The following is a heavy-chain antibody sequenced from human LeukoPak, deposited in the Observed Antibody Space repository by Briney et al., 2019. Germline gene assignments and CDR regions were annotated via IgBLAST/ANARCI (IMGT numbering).Heavy chain of an antibody. Sequence: ASVKVSCKASGYTFTGYYMHWVRQAPGQWLECMGWINPNSGGTNYAQKFQGRVTMTRDTSISTAYMELSRLRSDDTAVYYCARANSYGSGSLVNWGQGTLVTVSS. CDR2: INPNSGGT. CDR3: ARANSYGSGSLVN. D-gene: IGHD3-10*01. J-gene: IGHJ4*02. CDR1: GYTFTGYY. V-gene: IGHV1-2*02.